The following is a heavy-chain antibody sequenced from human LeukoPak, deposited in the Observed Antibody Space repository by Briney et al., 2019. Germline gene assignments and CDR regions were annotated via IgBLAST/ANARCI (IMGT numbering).Heavy chain of an antibody. CDR2: ISSSSSTI. D-gene: IGHD3-3*02. CDR3: ARAPSPFLEWLYPLDY. J-gene: IGHJ4*02. Sequence: GGSLRLSCAASGFTFSSYSMNWVRQAPGKGLEWVSYISSSSSTIYYADSVKGRFTISRDNAKNSLYLQMNSLRAEDTAVYYCARAPSPFLEWLYPLDYWGQGTLVTVSS. CDR1: GFTFSSYS. V-gene: IGHV3-48*01.